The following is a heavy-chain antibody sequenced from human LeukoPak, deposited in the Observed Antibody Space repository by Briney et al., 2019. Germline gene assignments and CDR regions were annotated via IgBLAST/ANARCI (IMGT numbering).Heavy chain of an antibody. CDR2: IKQDGSEK. CDR1: GFTFSRYW. D-gene: IGHD3-9*01. V-gene: IGHV3-7*05. J-gene: IGHJ4*02. Sequence: GGSLRLSCAASGFTFSRYWMTWVRQAPGKGLEWVANIKQDGSEKYYVDSVKGRFTISRDNAKNSLYLQMNSLGAEDTAVYYCARDYPGFPDDIRQADRFDYWGQGTLVTVSS. CDR3: ARDYPGFPDDIRQADRFDY.